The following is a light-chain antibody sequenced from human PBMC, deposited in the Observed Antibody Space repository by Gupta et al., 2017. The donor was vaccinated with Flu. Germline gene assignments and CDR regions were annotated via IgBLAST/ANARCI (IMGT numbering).Light chain of an antibody. CDR1: EGITYP. J-gene: IGKJ4*01. Sequence: AIQLTQSPSSLSASVGDRITITCRASEGITYPLVWYQQKPGKAPKLLIYDGSSLESGVPSRFSGGGSGTEFTLTIGSLQTEDFATYYCQQFNDNVITFGGGTKVEIK. CDR3: QQFNDNVIT. V-gene: IGKV1-13*02. CDR2: DGS.